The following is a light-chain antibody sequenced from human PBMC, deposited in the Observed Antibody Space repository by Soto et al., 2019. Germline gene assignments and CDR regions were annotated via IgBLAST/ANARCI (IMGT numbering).Light chain of an antibody. V-gene: IGLV2-14*01. J-gene: IGLJ2*01. CDR2: EAS. CDR3: SSYSTTGTT. CDR1: ASDIAGYNY. Sequence: QSALTQPASVSGSPGQSVTISCTGPASDIAGYNYVSWYQQYPGKAPKLLLYEASNRPSGVSFRFSGSKSGDTASLTISGFQTEDEADYFCSSYSTTGTTFGGGTKLTVL.